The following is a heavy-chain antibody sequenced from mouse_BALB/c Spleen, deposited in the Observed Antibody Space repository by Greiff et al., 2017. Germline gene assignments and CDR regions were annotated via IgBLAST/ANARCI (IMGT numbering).Heavy chain of an antibody. D-gene: IGHD2-14*01. CDR3: NTLRYEDFDY. CDR1: GFNIKDYY. V-gene: IGHV14-4*02. Sequence: EVQLQQSGAELVRSGASVKLSCTASGFNIKDYYMHWVKQRPEQGLEWIGWIDPENGDTEYAPKFQGKATMTADTSSNTAYLQLSSLASEDTAVYYCNTLRYEDFDYWGQGTTLTVSS. CDR2: IDPENGDT. J-gene: IGHJ2*01.